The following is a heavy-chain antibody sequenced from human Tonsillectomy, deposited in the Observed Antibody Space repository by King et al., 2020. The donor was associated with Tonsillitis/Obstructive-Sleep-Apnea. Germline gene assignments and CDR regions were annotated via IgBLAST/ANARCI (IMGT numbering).Heavy chain of an antibody. J-gene: IGHJ3*02. Sequence: PLQESGPGLVKPSETLSLTCTVSGASVNSVLYFWSWIRQPPGKGLEWIGNIYFGGTTHYNPSLTSRVTISVDTSKNQFSLKLSSVTAADTAVYFCARPPSYCSGPTCREAFDIWGQGTMVTV. CDR3: ARPPSYCSGPTCREAFDI. CDR1: GASVNSVLYF. V-gene: IGHV4-39*01. D-gene: IGHD2-15*01. CDR2: IYFGGTT.